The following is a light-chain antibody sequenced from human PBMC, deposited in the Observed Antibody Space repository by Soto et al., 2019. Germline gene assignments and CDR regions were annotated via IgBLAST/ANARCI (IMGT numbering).Light chain of an antibody. J-gene: IGKJ4*01. V-gene: IGKV3D-15*01. Sequence: EIVMTQSPVTLSASPGERVTLSCRASQSVNINLAWYQQRPGQAPRVLIYGASNRASGIPDRFSGSGSGTDVTLTISSQEPDDFALYYCQQYKDWPPLTFGGGTRVEIK. CDR2: GAS. CDR1: QSVNIN. CDR3: QQYKDWPPLT.